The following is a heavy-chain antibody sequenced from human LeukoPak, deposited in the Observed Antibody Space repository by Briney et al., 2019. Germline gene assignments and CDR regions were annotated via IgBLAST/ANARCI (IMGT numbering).Heavy chain of an antibody. CDR2: IRSKAYGGTT. J-gene: IGHJ4*02. CDR1: GFTFCDYA. Sequence: GGSLRLSCTASGFTFCDYAMSWVRQAPGKGLEWVGFIRSKAYGGTTEYAASVKGRFTISRDDSRSIAYLQMNSLKTEDTAVYYCTRDLGNEYGDYGSRYWGQGTQVTVSS. V-gene: IGHV3-49*04. D-gene: IGHD4-17*01. CDR3: TRDLGNEYGDYGSRY.